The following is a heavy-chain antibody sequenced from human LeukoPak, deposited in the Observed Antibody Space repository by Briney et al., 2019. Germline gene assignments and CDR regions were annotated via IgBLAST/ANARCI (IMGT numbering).Heavy chain of an antibody. CDR3: AGGKGVSGSYKGEP. CDR1: GYTFTSYD. CDR2: MNPNSGNT. Sequence: ASVKVSCKASGYTFTSYDINWVRQATGQGLEWMGWMNPNSGNTGYAQKFQGRVTMTRNTSISTAYMELSSLRSEDTAVYYCAGGKGVSGSYKGEPWGQGTLVTVSS. D-gene: IGHD1-26*01. J-gene: IGHJ4*02. V-gene: IGHV1-8*01.